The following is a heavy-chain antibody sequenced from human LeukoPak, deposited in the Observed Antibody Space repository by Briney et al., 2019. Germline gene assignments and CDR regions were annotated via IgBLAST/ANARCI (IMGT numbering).Heavy chain of an antibody. CDR2: ISGSGGST. V-gene: IGHV3-23*01. CDR3: AKDSRITMIVVPNRGAYFDY. D-gene: IGHD3-22*01. CDR1: GFTFSSYA. Sequence: GGSLRLSCAASGFTFSSYAMSWVRQAPGKGLEWVSAISGSGGSTYYADSVKGRFTISRDNSKNTLYLQMNSLRAEDTAVYYRAKDSRITMIVVPNRGAYFDYWGQGTLVTVSS. J-gene: IGHJ4*02.